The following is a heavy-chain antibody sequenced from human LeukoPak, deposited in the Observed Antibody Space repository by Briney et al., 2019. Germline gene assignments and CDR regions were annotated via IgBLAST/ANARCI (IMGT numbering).Heavy chain of an antibody. CDR3: ARYCSSTSCYWPNFDY. CDR2: IYSSGST. V-gene: IGHV3-66*01. D-gene: IGHD2-2*01. Sequence: GGSLRLSCAASGFTFSSYEMNWVRQAPGKGLEWVSVIYSSGSTYYADSVKGRFTISRDNSKNTLYLQMNSLRAEDTAVYYCARYCSSTSCYWPNFDYWGQGTLVTVSS. CDR1: GFTFSSYE. J-gene: IGHJ4*02.